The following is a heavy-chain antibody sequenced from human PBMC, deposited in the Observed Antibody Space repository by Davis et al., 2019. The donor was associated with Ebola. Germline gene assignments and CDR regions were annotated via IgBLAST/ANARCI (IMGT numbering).Heavy chain of an antibody. CDR3: AREVTPDRGDSSAYYYDY. D-gene: IGHD3-22*01. V-gene: IGHV3-48*02. CDR2: ISSSSLTT. Sequence: GGSLRLSCVASGFTFSSYTMNWVRQAPGKGLEWLSYISSSSLTTYSADSVKGRFTVSRDNAKNSLYLEMNSLRDEDTAVYYCAREVTPDRGDSSAYYYDYWGHGTLVTVSS. J-gene: IGHJ4*01. CDR1: GFTFSSYT.